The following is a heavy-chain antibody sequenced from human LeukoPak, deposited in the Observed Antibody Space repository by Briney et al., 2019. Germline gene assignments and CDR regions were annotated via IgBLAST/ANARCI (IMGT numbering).Heavy chain of an antibody. CDR3: AREPAGGNEAFDI. CDR1: SGASTSGGYY. V-gene: IGHV4-31*03. D-gene: IGHD4-23*01. J-gene: IGHJ3*02. Sequence: SETLSLTATVSSGASTSGGYYWSSTRQHPGKGLEWMGYIYYSVSTYYNPSLKSRVSMSVDKSENQCALKLRSGTAADTAVYYCAREPAGGNEAFDIWGQGTMVTVSS. CDR2: IYYSVST.